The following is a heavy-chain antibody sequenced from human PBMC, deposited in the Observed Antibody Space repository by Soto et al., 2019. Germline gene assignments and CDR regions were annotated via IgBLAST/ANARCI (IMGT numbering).Heavy chain of an antibody. CDR1: EYTFTRYN. CDR3: ATPQYYDGCLDS. V-gene: IGHV1-3*01. D-gene: IGHD3-22*01. CDR2: INVGNGNT. J-gene: IGHJ4*02. Sequence: QVQFVQSGAEVKKPGASVKVSCKTPEYTFTRYNIHWVRQAPGQRLEWMGWINVGNGNTRYSQKFQGRHTLTRDTPGNTAYLELNSLISEDTAVYYCATPQYYDGCLDSWGQGTLVTVSS.